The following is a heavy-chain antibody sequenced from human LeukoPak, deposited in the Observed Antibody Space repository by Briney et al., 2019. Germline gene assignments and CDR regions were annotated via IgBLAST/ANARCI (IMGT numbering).Heavy chain of an antibody. CDR2: INWNGETK. Sequence: GTSLRLSCAASGFPLRNYALTWVRQAPGKGLEWVSRINWNGETKIYADFVKGRFTISRDNGKKSLHLQMDSLGAEDTALYFCVRETGLGATNFEYWGQGTLVTVSS. CDR3: VRETGLGATNFEY. D-gene: IGHD3-9*01. CDR1: GFPLRNYA. J-gene: IGHJ4*02. V-gene: IGHV3-20*04.